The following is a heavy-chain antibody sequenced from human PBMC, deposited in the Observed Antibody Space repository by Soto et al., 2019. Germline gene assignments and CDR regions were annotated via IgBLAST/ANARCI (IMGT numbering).Heavy chain of an antibody. J-gene: IGHJ4*02. CDR3: ARLNVGYCSGGSCYSRHDFDY. D-gene: IGHD2-15*01. CDR1: GGSISSGGYS. V-gene: IGHV4-30-2*01. CDR2: IYHSGST. Sequence: PSETLSLTCAVSGGSISSGGYSWSWIRQPPGKGLEWIGYIYHSGSTYYNPSLKSRVTISVDRSKNQFSLKLSSVTAADTAVYYCARLNVGYCSGGSCYSRHDFDYWGQGTLVTVS.